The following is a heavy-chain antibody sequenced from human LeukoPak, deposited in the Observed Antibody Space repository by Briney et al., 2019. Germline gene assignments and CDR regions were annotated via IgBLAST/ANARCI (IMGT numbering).Heavy chain of an antibody. CDR2: ISSNGGST. J-gene: IGHJ4*02. CDR1: GFTFSSYA. D-gene: IGHD2-21*01. CDR3: ARGTGDSAGEIDY. V-gene: IGHV3-64*01. Sequence: GGSLRLSCAASGFTFSSYAMHWVRQAPGKGLEYVSAISSNGGSTYYANSVKGRFTISRDNSKNTLYLQMGSLRAEDTAVYYCARGTGDSAGEIDYWGQGTLVTVSS.